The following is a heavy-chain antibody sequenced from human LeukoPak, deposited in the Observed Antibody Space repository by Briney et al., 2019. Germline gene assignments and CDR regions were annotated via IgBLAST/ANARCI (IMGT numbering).Heavy chain of an antibody. CDR2: IYYSGST. Sequence: SQTLSLTCTVSGGSINSGDYYWSWIRQPPGKGLEWTGYIYYSGSTYYNPSLESRITISMDTAKNQFSLKVSSVTASDTAVYYCARADTVSTGPDFWGQGTLITVSS. V-gene: IGHV4-30-4*01. CDR3: ARADTVSTGPDF. J-gene: IGHJ4*02. D-gene: IGHD1-1*01. CDR1: GGSINSGDYY.